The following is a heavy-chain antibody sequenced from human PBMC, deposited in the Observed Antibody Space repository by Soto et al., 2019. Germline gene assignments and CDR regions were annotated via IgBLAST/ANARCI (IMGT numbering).Heavy chain of an antibody. D-gene: IGHD2-15*01. Sequence: PSETLSLTCLVSGYSVSSDSYWAWIRQSPGKGLEWIVSMYHGGTTFYNPSLKSRVTMSLDTSKNQFSLKLSSVTDADTAIYYCARVHVMVVAGSPFDYWGQGIPVTVSS. CDR2: MYHGGTT. CDR3: ARVHVMVVAGSPFDY. J-gene: IGHJ4*02. V-gene: IGHV4-38-2*01. CDR1: GYSVSSDSY.